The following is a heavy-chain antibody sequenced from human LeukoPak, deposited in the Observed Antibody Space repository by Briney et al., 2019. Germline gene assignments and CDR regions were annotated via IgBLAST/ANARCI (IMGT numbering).Heavy chain of an antibody. V-gene: IGHV1-8*02. CDR2: MNPKSGNP. D-gene: IGHD3-9*01. Sequence: ASVKVSCKASGYTFTGYYMLWVRQAPGPGLEWMGWMNPKSGNPGYAQKFEGRVTMTRNTSISTAYMELSSLRSEDTAVYYCASADTYYDILSFDPWAREPWSPSPQ. J-gene: IGHJ5*02. CDR1: GYTFTGYY. CDR3: ASADTYYDILSFDP.